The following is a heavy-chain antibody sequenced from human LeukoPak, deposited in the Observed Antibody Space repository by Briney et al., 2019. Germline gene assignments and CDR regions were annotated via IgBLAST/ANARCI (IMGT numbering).Heavy chain of an antibody. CDR1: GYTLTGYY. CDR2: INPHSGGT. V-gene: IGHV1-2*02. Sequence: GASVKVSCKASGYTLTGYYILWVRQAPGQGLESVGWINPHSGGTYYTQNFQGRVTMTRDTSISTAYMELSGLKSDDTAVYYCARNYGSGDFDSWGQGTLVTVSS. CDR3: ARNYGSGDFDS. D-gene: IGHD3-10*01. J-gene: IGHJ4*02.